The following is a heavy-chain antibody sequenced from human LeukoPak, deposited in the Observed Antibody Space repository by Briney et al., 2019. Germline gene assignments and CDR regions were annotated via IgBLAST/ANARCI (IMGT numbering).Heavy chain of an antibody. CDR3: AKDSEIAAAGLNFDY. Sequence: GGSLRLSCAASVFTFDDYAMHWVRQAPGKGLEWVSGISWNSGSIGYADSVKGRFTISRDNAKNSLYLQMNSLRAEDTALYYCAKDSEIAAAGLNFDYWGQGTLVTVSS. V-gene: IGHV3-9*01. J-gene: IGHJ4*02. CDR1: VFTFDDYA. CDR2: ISWNSGSI. D-gene: IGHD6-13*01.